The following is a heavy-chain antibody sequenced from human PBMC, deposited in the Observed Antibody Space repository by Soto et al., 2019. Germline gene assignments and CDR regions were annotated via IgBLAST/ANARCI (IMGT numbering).Heavy chain of an antibody. D-gene: IGHD6-19*01. V-gene: IGHV1-46*03. Sequence: ASVKVSCKASGYTFTSYYMHWVRQAPGQGLEWVGIINPSGGSTSYAQKFQGRVTMTRDTSTSTVYMELSSLRSEDTAVYYCARERTVAGTYYYYGMDVWGQGTTVTVSS. J-gene: IGHJ6*02. CDR1: GYTFTSYY. CDR2: INPSGGST. CDR3: ARERTVAGTYYYYGMDV.